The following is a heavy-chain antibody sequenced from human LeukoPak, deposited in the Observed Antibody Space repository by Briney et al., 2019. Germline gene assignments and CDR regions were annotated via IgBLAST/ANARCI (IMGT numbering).Heavy chain of an antibody. D-gene: IGHD6-13*01. Sequence: GGSLRLSCAASGFTFSNYEMNWVRQAPGKGLEWVSYISSTSSAIYYAGSVKGRFTISRDNSKNTLCLQMHSLRAEDTAVYYCAKDNVAAAGRYFDYWGQGTLVTVSS. V-gene: IGHV3-48*01. CDR2: ISSTSSAI. J-gene: IGHJ4*02. CDR1: GFTFSNYE. CDR3: AKDNVAAAGRYFDY.